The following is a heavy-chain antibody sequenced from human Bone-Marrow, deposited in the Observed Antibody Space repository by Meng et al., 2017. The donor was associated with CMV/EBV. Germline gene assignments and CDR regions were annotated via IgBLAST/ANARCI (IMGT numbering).Heavy chain of an antibody. CDR3: ARMYYDFWSGYYETIYYFDY. Sequence: ASVKVSCKASGYTFTGYYMHWVRQAPGQGLEWMGWISPNSGDTNYAQKFQGRVTMTGDTSISTAYMELSRLRSDDTAVYYCARMYYDFWSGYYETIYYFDYWVQGTLVTVSS. D-gene: IGHD3-3*01. CDR1: GYTFTGYY. CDR2: ISPNSGDT. J-gene: IGHJ4*02. V-gene: IGHV1-2*02.